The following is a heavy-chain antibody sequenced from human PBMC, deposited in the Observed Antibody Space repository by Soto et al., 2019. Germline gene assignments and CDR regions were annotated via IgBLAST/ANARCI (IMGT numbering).Heavy chain of an antibody. V-gene: IGHV4-34*01. Sequence: SETLSLTCAVYGGSFIGYYWSWIRQPPGKGLEWIGEINHSGSTNYNPPLKSRVTISVDTSKNQFSLKLSSVTAADTAVYYCANTSSGLRGVQHWGQGTLVTVSS. CDR1: GGSFIGYY. CDR2: INHSGST. J-gene: IGHJ1*01. D-gene: IGHD4-17*01. CDR3: ANTSSGLRGVQH.